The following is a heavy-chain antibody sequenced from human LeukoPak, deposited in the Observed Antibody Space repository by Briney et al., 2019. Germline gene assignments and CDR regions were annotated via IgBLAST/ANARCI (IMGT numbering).Heavy chain of an antibody. CDR1: GYTFTNYW. V-gene: IGHV5-51*01. CDR3: ARLGLAAYSSSWYGGDY. Sequence: SGESLKISCKGSGYTFTNYWIGWVRQMPGKGLEWMGIIYPGDSDTRYSPSFQGQVTISADKSISTAYLQWSSLKASDTAMYYCARLGLAAYSSSWYGGDYWGQGTLVTVSS. D-gene: IGHD6-13*01. J-gene: IGHJ4*02. CDR2: IYPGDSDT.